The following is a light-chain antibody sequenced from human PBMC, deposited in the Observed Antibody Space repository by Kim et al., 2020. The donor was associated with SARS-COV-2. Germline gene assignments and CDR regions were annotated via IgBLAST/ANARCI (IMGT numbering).Light chain of an antibody. J-gene: IGLJ2*01. Sequence: SSELTPDSAVSVALGQTVRITCQGDSLRTYYTTWFQQKPGQAPIVVFYGKNNRPSGIPDRFSGSSSGNTASLTITATQAGDEADYYCNSRDNNDNVLFGGGTRLTVL. CDR1: SLRTYY. V-gene: IGLV3-19*01. CDR2: GKN. CDR3: NSRDNNDNVL.